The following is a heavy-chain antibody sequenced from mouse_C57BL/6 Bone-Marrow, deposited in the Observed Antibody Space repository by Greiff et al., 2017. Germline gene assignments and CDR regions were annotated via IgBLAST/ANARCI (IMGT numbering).Heavy chain of an antibody. CDR2: IDPETGGT. V-gene: IGHV1-15*01. CDR1: GYTFTDYE. D-gene: IGHD2-2*01. Sequence: QVQLQQSGAELVRPGASVTLSCKASGYTFTDYEMHWVKQTPVHGLEWIGAIDPETGGTAYNQKFKGKAILTVDKSSSTAYMELRSLTSEDSAVXYCTRYGYYYAMDYWGQGTSVTVSS. CDR3: TRYGYYYAMDY. J-gene: IGHJ4*01.